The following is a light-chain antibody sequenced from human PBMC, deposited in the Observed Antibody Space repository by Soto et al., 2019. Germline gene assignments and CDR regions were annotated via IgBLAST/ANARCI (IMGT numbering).Light chain of an antibody. CDR1: QSVTDN. CDR3: QQSNSWPRT. Sequence: DIEMTQSPATLSLSPGERATLSCRASQSVTDNLAWYQQKPGQAPRLLIYGASTRASGIPARSSGSGSGTDFTLTISSLQSEDSAVYYCQQSNSWPRTFGQGTKVDIK. CDR2: GAS. V-gene: IGKV3-15*01. J-gene: IGKJ1*01.